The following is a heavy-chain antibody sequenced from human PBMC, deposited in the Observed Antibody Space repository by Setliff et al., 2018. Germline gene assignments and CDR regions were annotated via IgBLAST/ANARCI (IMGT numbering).Heavy chain of an antibody. CDR1: GYTLTTHG. Sequence: ASVKVSCKASGYTLTTHGISWVRQAPGQGLEWMGWISTDDGDTNFAQKFQGRVTLTTDTSTGTAYMELRSLTFDDTAVYYCARDWFCSGGDCSDVFDFWGQGTMVTVSS. D-gene: IGHD2-21*02. CDR2: ISTDDGDT. V-gene: IGHV1-18*01. J-gene: IGHJ3*01. CDR3: ARDWFCSGGDCSDVFDF.